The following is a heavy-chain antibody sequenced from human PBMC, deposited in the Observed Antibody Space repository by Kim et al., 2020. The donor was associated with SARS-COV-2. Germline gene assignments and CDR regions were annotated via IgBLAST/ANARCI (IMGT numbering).Heavy chain of an antibody. J-gene: IGHJ4*02. CDR2: IYYSGST. CDR1: GGSISSSSYY. D-gene: IGHD1-26*01. V-gene: IGHV4-39*01. Sequence: SETLSLTCTVSGGSISSSSYYWGWIRQPPGKGLEWIGSIYYSGSTYYNPSLKSRVTISVDTSKNQFSLKLSSVTAADTAVYYCARLPLIREMGDDYWGQGTLVTVSS. CDR3: ARLPLIREMGDDY.